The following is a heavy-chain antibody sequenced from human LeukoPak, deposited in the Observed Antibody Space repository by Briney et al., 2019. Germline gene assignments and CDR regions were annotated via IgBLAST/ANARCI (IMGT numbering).Heavy chain of an antibody. CDR3: GHQTTWCILY. CDR2: VGSSDDT. Sequence: GGSLRLFCVASGLTFCTYGMICVRQAPGKGLEWVSTVGSSDDTYYADSVKGRFTVSRDNSRNTVHLQMSSLKAEDTAVYYCGHQTTWCILYWGQGTLVTVSS. D-gene: IGHD2-8*02. V-gene: IGHV3-23*01. J-gene: IGHJ4*02. CDR1: GLTFCTYG.